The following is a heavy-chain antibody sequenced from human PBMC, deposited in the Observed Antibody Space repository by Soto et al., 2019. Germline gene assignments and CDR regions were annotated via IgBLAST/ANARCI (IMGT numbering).Heavy chain of an antibody. D-gene: IGHD3-16*01. Sequence: GGSLRLSCSASGFTFSSYSIHWVRQAPGKGLEWVSTISDSAGSTYYADSVKGRFTFSRDNSKTTLYLQMNGLRGEDTAVYFCICGGVSIMDVWGQGTTVTVSS. CDR1: GFTFSSYS. V-gene: IGHV3-23*01. J-gene: IGHJ6*02. CDR3: ICGGVSIMDV. CDR2: ISDSAGST.